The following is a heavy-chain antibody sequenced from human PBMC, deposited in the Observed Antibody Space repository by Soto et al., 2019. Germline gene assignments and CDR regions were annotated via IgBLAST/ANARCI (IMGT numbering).Heavy chain of an antibody. CDR1: GGTISSGDYY. V-gene: IGHV4-30-4*01. CDR2: IYYSGST. J-gene: IGHJ6*02. D-gene: IGHD3-16*01. CDR3: ARENVYYGMDV. Sequence: QEQLQESGPGLVKPSQTLSLTCTVSGGTISSGDYYWSRIRQPPGKGLEWIGYIYYSGSTYYNPSLKSRVTISVDTSKNQFSLKLSSVTAADTAVYYCARENVYYGMDVWGQGTTVTVSS.